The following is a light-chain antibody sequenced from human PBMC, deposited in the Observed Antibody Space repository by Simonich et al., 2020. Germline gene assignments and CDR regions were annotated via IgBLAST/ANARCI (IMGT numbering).Light chain of an antibody. CDR3: SSYTSSSTWV. CDR2: DVS. J-gene: IGLJ3*02. CDR1: SSDVGCFNY. Sequence: QSALTPPASVSGSPGQSITISCTGTSSDVGCFNYVSWYQQHPGKAPKLMIYDVSKRPSGVSNRFSGSKSGNTASLTISGLQAEDEADYYCSSYTSSSTWVFGGGTKLTVL. V-gene: IGLV2-14*01.